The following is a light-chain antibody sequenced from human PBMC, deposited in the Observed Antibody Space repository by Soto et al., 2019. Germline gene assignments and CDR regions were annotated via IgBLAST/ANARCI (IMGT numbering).Light chain of an antibody. CDR1: QGINDY. CDR3: QQSYNFPRT. CDR2: AAS. V-gene: IGKV1-39*01. Sequence: DIQMTQSPSSLSASVGDRVTITCRTSQGINDYLNWYQMKPGEAPKLLIYAASALQSGIPSRFSGSASGTEFTLTITSLQPEDFETYYCQQSYNFPRTLGQATKVDI. J-gene: IGKJ2*01.